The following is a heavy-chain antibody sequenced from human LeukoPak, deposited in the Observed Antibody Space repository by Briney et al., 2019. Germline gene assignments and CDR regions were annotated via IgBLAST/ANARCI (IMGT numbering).Heavy chain of an antibody. CDR2: ISYDGSNK. D-gene: IGHD5-12*01. Sequence: GGSLRLSCAASGFTFSSYWMHWVRQAPGKGLGWVAGISYDGSNKYYADSVKGRFTISRDNSKNTVYLQMNSLRGEDTAVYYCARDLATLGMDVWGKGTTVTVSS. J-gene: IGHJ6*04. CDR1: GFTFSSYW. V-gene: IGHV3-30*03. CDR3: ARDLATLGMDV.